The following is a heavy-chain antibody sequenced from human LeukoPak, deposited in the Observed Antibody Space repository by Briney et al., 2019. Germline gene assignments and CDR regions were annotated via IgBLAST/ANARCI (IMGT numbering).Heavy chain of an antibody. V-gene: IGHV4-59*01. J-gene: IGHJ4*02. CDR1: GGSITNYY. Sequence: SETLSLTCTVSGGSITNYYWSWIRQPPGKGLEWIGYISYSGSTNYSPSLKSRVTMSVDTSKKQFSLNLDSVTAADTAIYYCARGARGYPDDNFDYWGQGTLVTVSS. D-gene: IGHD5-12*01. CDR2: ISYSGST. CDR3: ARGARGYPDDNFDY.